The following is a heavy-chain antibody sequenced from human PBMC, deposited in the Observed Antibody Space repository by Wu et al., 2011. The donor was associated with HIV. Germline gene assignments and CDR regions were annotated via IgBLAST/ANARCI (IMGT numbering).Heavy chain of an antibody. CDR1: FRRYA. CDR2: IILIFGTA. Sequence: FRRYASQLGGDRPLDKGVEWLGRIILIFGTANYAQKFQGRVTITADESTSTAYMELSSLRSEDTAVYYCARGTTWRYYYMDVWGKGTTVTVSS. CDR3: ARGTTWRYYYMDV. D-gene: IGHD2/OR15-2a*01. J-gene: IGHJ6*03. V-gene: IGHV1-69*15.